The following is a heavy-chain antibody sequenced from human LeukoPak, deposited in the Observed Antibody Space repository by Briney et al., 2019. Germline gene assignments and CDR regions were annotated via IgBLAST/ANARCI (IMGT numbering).Heavy chain of an antibody. D-gene: IGHD2-21*02. J-gene: IGHJ5*02. CDR3: ARVNCGGDCYSFDP. V-gene: IGHV1-2*02. CDR1: GYTFTGYY. Sequence: GASVKVSCKASGYTFTGYYMHWVRQAPGQGLEWMGWINPNSGGTNYAQKFQGRVTMTRDTSISTAYMELSRLRSDDTAVYYCARVNCGGDCYSFDPWGQGTLVTVSS. CDR2: INPNSGGT.